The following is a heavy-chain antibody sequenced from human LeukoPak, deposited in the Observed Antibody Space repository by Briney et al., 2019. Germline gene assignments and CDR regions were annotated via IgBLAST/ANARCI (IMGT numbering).Heavy chain of an antibody. CDR2: TYHSGST. Sequence: PSGTLSLTCAVSGVSISSTNWWWTWVRQPPGKRLEWIGETYHSGSTNYNPSLKSRATISVDKSKNQFSLKLDSVTAADTALYYCARVGNRVAVAGGIWFDPWGQGTLVTVSS. CDR3: ARVGNRVAVAGGIWFDP. D-gene: IGHD6-19*01. CDR1: GVSISSTNW. J-gene: IGHJ5*02. V-gene: IGHV4-4*02.